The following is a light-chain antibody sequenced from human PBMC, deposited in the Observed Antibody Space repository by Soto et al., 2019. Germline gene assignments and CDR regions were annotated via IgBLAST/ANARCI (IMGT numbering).Light chain of an antibody. J-gene: IGKJ2*01. V-gene: IGKV2-28*01. CDR2: LGS. Sequence: DIVMTQSPLSLPVTPGEPASISCTSSQSLLLSNGYNYLDWYLQKPGQSPQLLIYLGSNRASGVPDRFSGSGSGTDFTLKISRVEAEDVGVYYCRQALQMYTFGQGDQAGDQ. CDR1: QSLLLSNGYNY. CDR3: RQALQMYT.